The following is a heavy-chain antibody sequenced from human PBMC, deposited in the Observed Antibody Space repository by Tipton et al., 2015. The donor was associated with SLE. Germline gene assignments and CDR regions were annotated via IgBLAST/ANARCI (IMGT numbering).Heavy chain of an antibody. CDR3: ARVLGAPIGQQLGYFDY. J-gene: IGHJ4*02. Sequence: TLSLTCAVYGGSFSGYYWSWIRQPPGNGLEWIGEINHSGSTNYNPSLKSRVTISVDTSKNQFSLKLSSVTAADTAVYYCARVLGAPIGQQLGYFDYWGQGTLVTVSS. V-gene: IGHV4-34*01. D-gene: IGHD6-13*01. CDR1: GGSFSGYY. CDR2: INHSGST.